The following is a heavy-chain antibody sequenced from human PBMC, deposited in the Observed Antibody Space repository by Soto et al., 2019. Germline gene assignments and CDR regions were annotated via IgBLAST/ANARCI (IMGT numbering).Heavy chain of an antibody. J-gene: IGHJ5*02. Sequence: QITLKESGPTLVKPTQTLTLTCTFSGFSLSTSGVGVGWIRQPPGKALEWLALIYWDDDKRYSPSLKSRLTIPKVTTKNQVVLTMTNLDPVDTATYYCAHRPPNARYFDWVPHNNWFDPWGQGTLVTVSS. CDR3: AHRPPNARYFDWVPHNNWFDP. D-gene: IGHD3-9*01. CDR2: IYWDDDK. CDR1: GFSLSTSGVG. V-gene: IGHV2-5*02.